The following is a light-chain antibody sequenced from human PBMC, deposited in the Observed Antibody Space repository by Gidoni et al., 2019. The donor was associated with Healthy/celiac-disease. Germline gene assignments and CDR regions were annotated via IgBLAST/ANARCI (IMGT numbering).Light chain of an antibody. Sequence: DIQMTQSPSPLSASGGDSVTITCRSSQSISRWVAWYQQKPGKAPKLLIDKASRLESGVPTRFSGSGARKECTLTSSSLQPDDVATYYCQQERTFGQGTKVEIK. CDR2: KAS. J-gene: IGKJ1*01. CDR1: QSISRW. V-gene: IGKV1-5*03. CDR3: QQERT.